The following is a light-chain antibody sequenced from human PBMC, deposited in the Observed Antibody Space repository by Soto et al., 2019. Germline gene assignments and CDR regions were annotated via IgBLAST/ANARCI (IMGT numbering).Light chain of an antibody. CDR2: AAS. J-gene: IGKJ1*01. V-gene: IGKV1-39*01. CDR1: QGISTY. Sequence: DIHMTQSPSSLSASVGDRVTITCRASQGISTYLNCYQQKPGKAPKLLIYAASSLQSGVPSRFSGSGSETDFTLTISSLQPEDFATYSCQQSYSTTWTFGQGTKVDIK. CDR3: QQSYSTTWT.